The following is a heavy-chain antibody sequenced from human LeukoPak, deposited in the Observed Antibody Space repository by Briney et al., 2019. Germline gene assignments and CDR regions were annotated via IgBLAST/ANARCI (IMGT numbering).Heavy chain of an antibody. D-gene: IGHD3-22*01. V-gene: IGHV4-31*03. CDR2: IYYSGST. J-gene: IGHJ4*02. Sequence: SETLSLTCTVSGGSISSGGYYWSWIRQHPGKGLEWIGYIYYSGSTYYNPSLKSRVTISVDTSKNQFFLKLSSVTAADTAVYYCASTPYYYDSSGYYVWGQGTLVTVSS. CDR1: GGSISSGGYY. CDR3: ASTPYYYDSSGYYV.